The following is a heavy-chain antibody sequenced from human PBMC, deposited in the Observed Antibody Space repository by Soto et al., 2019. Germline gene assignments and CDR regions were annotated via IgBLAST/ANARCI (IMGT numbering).Heavy chain of an antibody. Sequence: ASVKVSCKASGYTFTSYDINWVRQATGQGLEWMGWMNPNSGNTGYAQKFQGRVTMTRNTSISTAYMELSSMRSEDTAVYYCARDYYDSSPITPTSALNYWGQGTLVTVSS. J-gene: IGHJ4*02. V-gene: IGHV1-8*01. CDR1: GYTFTSYD. CDR2: MNPNSGNT. CDR3: ARDYYDSSPITPTSALNY. D-gene: IGHD3-22*01.